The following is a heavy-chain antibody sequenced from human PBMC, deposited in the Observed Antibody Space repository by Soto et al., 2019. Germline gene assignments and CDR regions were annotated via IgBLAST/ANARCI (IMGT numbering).Heavy chain of an antibody. V-gene: IGHV3-48*03. CDR3: AREGHGDAFDL. CDR1: GFTFSDFE. Sequence: GGSLRLSCVASGFTFSDFEMNWVRQAPGKGLEWVSYTNGHGTTKKYADSVKGRFTISRDNAWTSLSLQMNSLRDEDTAIYYCAREGHGDAFDLWGQGTLVTVSS. CDR2: TNGHGTTK. D-gene: IGHD2-21*01. J-gene: IGHJ4*02.